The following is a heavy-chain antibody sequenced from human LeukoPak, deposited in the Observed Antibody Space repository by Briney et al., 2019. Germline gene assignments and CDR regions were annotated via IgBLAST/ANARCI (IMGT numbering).Heavy chain of an antibody. CDR1: GYAFTSYA. CDR2: INAGNGNT. J-gene: IGHJ4*02. Sequence: ASVKVSCKASGYAFTSYAMHWVRQAPGQRLEWMGWINAGNGNTRYSQKFQGRVTITRDTSASTAYMELSSLRSEDTAVYYCARAPSGSGWVVWGQGTLVTVSS. D-gene: IGHD6-19*01. V-gene: IGHV1-3*01. CDR3: ARAPSGSGWVV.